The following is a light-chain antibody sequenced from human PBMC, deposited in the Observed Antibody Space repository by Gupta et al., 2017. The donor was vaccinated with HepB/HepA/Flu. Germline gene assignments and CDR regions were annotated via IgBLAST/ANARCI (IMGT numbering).Light chain of an antibody. Sequence: IVLTQSPGTLSLSPGERATLSCRASQSVGTYLAWYQQKPGQAPRLLIFDASSRITGIPDRFIGSGSGTDFTLTISRLEPEDLAVYYGQQDGRSLFFGPGTKLHIK. CDR3: QQDGRSLF. J-gene: IGKJ3*01. CDR2: DAS. CDR1: QSVGTY. V-gene: IGKV3-20*01.